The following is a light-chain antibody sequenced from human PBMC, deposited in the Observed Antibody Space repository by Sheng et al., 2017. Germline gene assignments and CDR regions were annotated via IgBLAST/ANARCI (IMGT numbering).Light chain of an antibody. CDR1: NIGSKS. J-gene: IGLJ1*01. CDR2: DDS. Sequence: SYVLTQPPSVSVAPGKTARITCGGNNIGSKSVHWYQQKPGQAPVLVVYDDSDRPSGIPERFSGSNSGNTATLTISRVEAGDEADYHCQVWDSSNHPPYVFGTGTKVTVL. CDR3: QVWDSSNHPPYV. V-gene: IGLV3-21*03.